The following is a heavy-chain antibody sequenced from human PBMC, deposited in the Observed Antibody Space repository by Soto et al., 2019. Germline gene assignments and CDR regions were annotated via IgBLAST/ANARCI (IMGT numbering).Heavy chain of an antibody. J-gene: IGHJ4*02. D-gene: IGHD4-17*01. CDR1: GGSITSSSYY. Sequence: PSETLSLTCTVPGGSITSSSYYWGWIRQPPGKGLEWIGSMYYSGSTYYNPSLKSRVTISADTSKNHFSLKLSSVTAADTAVYYCARQGTTSPDYWGQGTLVTVSS. CDR2: MYYSGST. V-gene: IGHV4-39*01. CDR3: ARQGTTSPDY.